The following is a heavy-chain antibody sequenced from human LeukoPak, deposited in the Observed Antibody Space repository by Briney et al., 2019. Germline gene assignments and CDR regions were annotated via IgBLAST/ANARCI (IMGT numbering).Heavy chain of an antibody. CDR1: GFTFSSYS. D-gene: IGHD3-9*01. Sequence: PGGSLRLSCAASGFTFSSYSMNWVRQAPGKGLEWVSSISSSGSYIYYADSVKGRFTISRDNAKNSLYLQMNSLRAEDTAVYYCARRRYFGWLSETAFDYWGQGTLVTVSS. J-gene: IGHJ4*02. CDR3: ARRRYFGWLSETAFDY. CDR2: ISSSGSYI. V-gene: IGHV3-21*01.